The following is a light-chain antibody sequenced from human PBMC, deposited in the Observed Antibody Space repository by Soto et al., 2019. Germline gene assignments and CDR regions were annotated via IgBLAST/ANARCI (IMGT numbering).Light chain of an antibody. CDR2: EVT. J-gene: IGLJ1*01. CDR3: SSYAGSNMGV. Sequence: QSVLTQPPSASGSPGQSVTISCTGTRSDVGGYNFVSWYQQHPGKAPKLLIYEVTQRPSGVPDRSSASKSGNTASLTVSGLQAEDEADYYCSSYAGSNMGVFGTGTKVTVL. CDR1: RSDVGGYNF. V-gene: IGLV2-8*01.